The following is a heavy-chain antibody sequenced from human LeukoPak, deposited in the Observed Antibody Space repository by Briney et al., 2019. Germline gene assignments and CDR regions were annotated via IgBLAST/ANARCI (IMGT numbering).Heavy chain of an antibody. J-gene: IGHJ4*02. V-gene: IGHV4-59*01. Sequence: PSETLSLTCTVSGGSLSSYYWSWIRQPPGGGLEWIGYIYYSGSTNYNPSLNSRVTMSVDTSKSQFSLKLSSATAADTAVYFCARGGSSSSLNHFDYWGQGTLVTVSS. CDR2: IYYSGST. CDR1: GGSLSSYY. D-gene: IGHD6-13*01. CDR3: ARGGSSSSLNHFDY.